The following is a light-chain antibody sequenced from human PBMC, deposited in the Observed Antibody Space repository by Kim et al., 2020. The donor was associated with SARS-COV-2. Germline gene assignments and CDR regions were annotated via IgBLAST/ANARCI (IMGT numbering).Light chain of an antibody. V-gene: IGLV2-14*03. J-gene: IGLJ1*01. Sequence: SFPISCTGTSSDVGGYNYVSWYQQHPGQAPRLFIYDFSNRPAGVSNRFSGSESGNTASLTISGLQAEDEADYYCSSYTSSSTLFVFGTGTKVTVL. CDR2: DFS. CDR3: SSYTSSSTLFV. CDR1: SSDVGGYNY.